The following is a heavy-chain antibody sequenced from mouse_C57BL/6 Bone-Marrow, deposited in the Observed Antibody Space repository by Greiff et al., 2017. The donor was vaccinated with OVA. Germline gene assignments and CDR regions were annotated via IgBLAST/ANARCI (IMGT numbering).Heavy chain of an antibody. Sequence: EVKLVESGAELVRPGASVKLSCTASGFNIKDDYMHWVQQRPEQGLEWIGWIDPENGDTEYASKFQGKATITADTSSNTAYLQISSLTSEDTAVYYCTTEFITTVGHIDYWGQGTTLTVSS. D-gene: IGHD1-1*01. CDR3: TTEFITTVGHIDY. CDR1: GFNIKDDY. CDR2: IDPENGDT. V-gene: IGHV14-4*01. J-gene: IGHJ2*01.